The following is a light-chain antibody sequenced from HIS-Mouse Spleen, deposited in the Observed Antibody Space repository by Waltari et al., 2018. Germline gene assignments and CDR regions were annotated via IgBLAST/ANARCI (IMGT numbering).Light chain of an antibody. Sequence: QSALNQPPSASGSPGQSVTISCTGTSRSVGGYNYVSWYQQHPGKTPKLMIYEVSKRPSGVPDRFSGSKSGNTASLTVSGLQAEDEADYYCSSYAGSNPLVVFGGGTKLTVL. CDR2: EVS. V-gene: IGLV2-8*01. CDR3: SSYAGSNPLVV. CDR1: SRSVGGYNY. J-gene: IGLJ2*01.